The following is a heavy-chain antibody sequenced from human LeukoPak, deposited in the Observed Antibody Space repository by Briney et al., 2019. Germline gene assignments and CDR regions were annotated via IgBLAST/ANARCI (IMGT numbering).Heavy chain of an antibody. D-gene: IGHD3-22*01. V-gene: IGHV1-46*01. CDR3: ARGRHSYESSDYYYEGGAFDI. CDR2: INPSGDST. Sequence: ASVKVSCKASGDTFTSYYMHWVRQAPGQGLEWMGIINPSGDSTSSAQTFQGRVTMTRDMSTSTVYMALNSLRTEDTAVYYCARGRHSYESSDYYYEGGAFDIWGQGTMVTVSS. J-gene: IGHJ3*02. CDR1: GDTFTSYY.